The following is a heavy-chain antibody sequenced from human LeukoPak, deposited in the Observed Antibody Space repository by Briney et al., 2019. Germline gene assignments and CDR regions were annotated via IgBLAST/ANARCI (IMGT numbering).Heavy chain of an antibody. J-gene: IGHJ4*02. D-gene: IGHD6-19*01. Sequence: SGGSLRLSCAASGFTFSIQDVRWVRQARGKGLKGVSGINDSCDRTYHADSVKCRFTISRDNSKNTLYLQMNSLRAEDTAVYYCAKSLDLAVAGIDYWGQGTLVTVSS. CDR3: AKSLDLAVAGIDY. CDR1: GFTFSIQD. V-gene: IGHV3-23*01. CDR2: INDSCDRT.